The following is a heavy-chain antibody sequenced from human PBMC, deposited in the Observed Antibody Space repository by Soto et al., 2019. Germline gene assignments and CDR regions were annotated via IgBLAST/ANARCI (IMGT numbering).Heavy chain of an antibody. CDR2: ISWNSGSI. J-gene: IGHJ6*03. CDR1: GFTFDDYA. CDR3: AKVSAGYYYYYYMDV. V-gene: IGHV3-9*01. Sequence: EVQLVESGGGLVQPGRSLRLSCAASGFTFDDYAMHWVRQAPGKGLEWVSGISWNSGSIGYADSVKGRFTISRDNAKNSLYLQMNSLRAEDTALYYCAKVSAGYYYYYYMDVWGNGTTVTVSS.